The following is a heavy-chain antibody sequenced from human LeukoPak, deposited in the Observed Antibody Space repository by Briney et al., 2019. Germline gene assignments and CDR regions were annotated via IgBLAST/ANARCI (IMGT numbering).Heavy chain of an antibody. J-gene: IGHJ5*02. D-gene: IGHD4-17*01. CDR3: ARGGSTVLES. Sequence: GGPLRLSCAASGFTFSTYWMHWVRQGPGKGLEWVSRITSDGSSRSHADSVKGRFTISRDNAKNTLYLQMNSLRVDDTAVYYCARGGSTVLESWGQGSQVAVSS. CDR2: ITSDGSSR. CDR1: GFTFSTYW. V-gene: IGHV3-74*01.